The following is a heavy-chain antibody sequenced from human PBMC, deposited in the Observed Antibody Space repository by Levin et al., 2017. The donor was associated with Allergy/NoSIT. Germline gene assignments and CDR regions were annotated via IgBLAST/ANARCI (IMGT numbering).Heavy chain of an antibody. V-gene: IGHV3-23*01. CDR2: ISGSGGST. CDR3: AKDPRSMYYYDSSGWSPAYYFDY. D-gene: IGHD3-22*01. J-gene: IGHJ4*02. CDR1: RFTFSSYA. Sequence: HPGGSLRLSCAASRFTFSSYAMSWVRQAPGKGLEWVSAISGSGGSTYYADSVKGRFTISRDNSKNTLYLQMNSLRAEDTAVYYCAKDPRSMYYYDSSGWSPAYYFDYWGQGTLVTVSS.